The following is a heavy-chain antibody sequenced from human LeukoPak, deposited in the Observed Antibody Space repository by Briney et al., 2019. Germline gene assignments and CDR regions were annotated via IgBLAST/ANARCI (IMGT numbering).Heavy chain of an antibody. CDR1: GYTHTELS. CDR2: FDPEDGET. J-gene: IGHJ4*02. Sequence: ASVKVSCKVSGYTHTELSMHWVRQAPGKGLEWMGGFDPEDGETIYAQKFQGRVTMTEDTSTDTAYMELSSLRSEDTAVYYCATGPQDGFGPTDYWGQGTLVTVSS. D-gene: IGHD3-10*01. CDR3: ATGPQDGFGPTDY. V-gene: IGHV1-24*01.